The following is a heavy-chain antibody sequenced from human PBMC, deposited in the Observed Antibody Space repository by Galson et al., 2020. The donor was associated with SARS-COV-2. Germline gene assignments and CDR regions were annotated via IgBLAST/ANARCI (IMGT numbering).Heavy chain of an antibody. Sequence: ASVKVSCKASGYTFTGYYMHWVRQDPGQGLEWMGWINPNSGGTNYAQKFQAWVTMTRDTSISTAYMELNRLRSDDTAVYYCARGHGITTNLGAPDAFDIWGQGTMVTVSS. V-gene: IGHV1-2*04. CDR1: GYTFTGYY. D-gene: IGHD3-10*01. J-gene: IGHJ3*02. CDR2: INPNSGGT. CDR3: ARGHGITTNLGAPDAFDI.